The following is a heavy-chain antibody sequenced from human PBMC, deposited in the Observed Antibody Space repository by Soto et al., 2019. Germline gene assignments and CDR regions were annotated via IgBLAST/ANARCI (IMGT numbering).Heavy chain of an antibody. CDR2: ISGSGGST. V-gene: IGHV3-23*01. J-gene: IGHJ4*02. CDR1: GFTFSSYV. D-gene: IGHD6-19*01. Sequence: PGGSLRLSCAASGFTFSSYVMSWVRQAPGKGLEWVSAISGSGGSTYYADSVKGRFTISRDNSKNTLYLQMNSLRAEDTAVYYCAKDLSQWLAPGRFDYWGQGTLVTVSS. CDR3: AKDLSQWLAPGRFDY.